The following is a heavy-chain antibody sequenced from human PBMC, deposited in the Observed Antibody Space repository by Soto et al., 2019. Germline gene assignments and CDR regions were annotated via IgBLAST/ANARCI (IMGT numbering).Heavy chain of an antibody. CDR3: ARHWSYSSGWYIGNNWFDP. D-gene: IGHD6-19*01. V-gene: IGHV5-10-1*03. Sequence: EVQLVQSGAEVKKPGESLRISCKGSGYSFTSYWISWVRQMPGKGLEWMGRIDPSDSYTNYSPSFQGHVTISADKSISTAYLQWSSLKASDTAMYYCARHWSYSSGWYIGNNWFDPWGQGTLVTVSS. CDR2: IDPSDSYT. J-gene: IGHJ5*02. CDR1: GYSFTSYW.